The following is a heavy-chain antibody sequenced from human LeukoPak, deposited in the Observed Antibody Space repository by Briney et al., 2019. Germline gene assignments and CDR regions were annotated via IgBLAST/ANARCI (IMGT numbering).Heavy chain of an antibody. J-gene: IGHJ4*02. CDR2: IYYSGST. CDR1: GGSISSGGSY. Sequence: SETLSLTCTVSGGSISSGGSYWSWIRQHPGKGLEWIGYIYYSGSTYYNPSLKSRVTISVDTSKNQFSLKLSSVTAADTAVYYCARFGGYYYDSSGYYDPNYFDYWGQGTLVTVSS. CDR3: ARFGGYYYDSSGYYDPNYFDY. D-gene: IGHD3-22*01. V-gene: IGHV4-31*03.